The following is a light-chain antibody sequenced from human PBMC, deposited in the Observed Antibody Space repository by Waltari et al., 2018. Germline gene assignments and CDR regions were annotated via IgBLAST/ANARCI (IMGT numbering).Light chain of an antibody. Sequence: EIVMTQSPATLSLSPGDRATLSCRASQSVSTNLAWYQQKPGQAPRLLIYGASTRATSIPARFSGSGSGTEFTLTISSLQSEDFAVYYCQQYNDWSFGQGTKLEIK. CDR3: QQYNDWS. CDR2: GAS. J-gene: IGKJ2*01. CDR1: QSVSTN. V-gene: IGKV3-15*01.